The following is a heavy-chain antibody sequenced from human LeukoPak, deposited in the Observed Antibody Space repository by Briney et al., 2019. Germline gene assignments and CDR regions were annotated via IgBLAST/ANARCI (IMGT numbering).Heavy chain of an antibody. CDR1: GFTFSSYS. Sequence: GSLRLSCAASGFTFSSYSMNWVRQAPGKGLEWVSYISSISGTINYADSVKGRFTISGDNARNSLFLQMNSLRAEDTAVYYCARDHNYAFDYWGQGTLVTVS. CDR3: ARDHNYAFDY. CDR2: ISSISGTI. D-gene: IGHD5-18*01. V-gene: IGHV3-48*01. J-gene: IGHJ4*02.